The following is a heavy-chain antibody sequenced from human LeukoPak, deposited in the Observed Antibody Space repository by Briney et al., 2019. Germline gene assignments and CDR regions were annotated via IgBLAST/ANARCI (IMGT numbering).Heavy chain of an antibody. D-gene: IGHD3-10*01. J-gene: IGHJ6*02. CDR2: ISSSSSTI. Sequence: GGSLRLSCAASGFTFSSYSMNWVRQAPGKGLEWVSYISSSSSTIYYADSVKGRFTISRDNAKNPLYLQMNSLRDEDTAVYYCARVNGSGYYYYYGMDVWGQGTTVTVSS. CDR1: GFTFSSYS. V-gene: IGHV3-48*02. CDR3: ARVNGSGYYYYYGMDV.